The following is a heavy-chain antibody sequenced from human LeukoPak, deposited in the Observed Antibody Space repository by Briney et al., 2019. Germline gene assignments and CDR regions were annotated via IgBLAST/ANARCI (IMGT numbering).Heavy chain of an antibody. Sequence: GGSLRLSCAASGFTFSSYAMSWVRQAPGKGLEWVSAISGSGGSTYYADSVKGRFTISRDNSKNTLYLQMNSLRAEDTAVYYCTTYDSSGYYYLPFDCGGQGTLVTVSS. J-gene: IGHJ4*02. CDR1: GFTFSSYA. CDR3: TTYDSSGYYYLPFDC. V-gene: IGHV3-23*01. CDR2: ISGSGGST. D-gene: IGHD3-22*01.